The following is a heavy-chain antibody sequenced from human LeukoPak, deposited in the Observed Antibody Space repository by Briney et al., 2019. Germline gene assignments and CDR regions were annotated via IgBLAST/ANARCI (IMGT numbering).Heavy chain of an antibody. CDR3: ARRIAAAPMSWFDP. CDR1: GGSINGYY. V-gene: IGHV4-4*07. J-gene: IGHJ5*02. Sequence: SETLSLTCTVSGGSINGYYWSWIRQPAGKGLEWIGRIYNSESINYNPSLKSRVTISVDTSKNQFSLKLSSVTAADTAVYYCARRIAAAPMSWFDPWGQGTLVTVSS. D-gene: IGHD6-13*01. CDR2: IYNSESI.